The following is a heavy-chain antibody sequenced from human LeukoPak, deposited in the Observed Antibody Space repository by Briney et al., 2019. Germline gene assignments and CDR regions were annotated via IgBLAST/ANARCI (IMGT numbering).Heavy chain of an antibody. D-gene: IGHD4-17*01. CDR1: GGSISSGYYY. CDR2: IYASGSI. J-gene: IGHJ4*02. CDR3: ASSNPAGGYYGHFFDY. Sequence: SQTLSLTCTVSGGSISSGYYYWNWIRQPAGKGLEWIGRIYASGSINYNPSLKSRVTISVDTSKNQFSLKVNSVTAADTAVYYCASSNPAGGYYGHFFDYWGQGTLVTVSS. V-gene: IGHV4-61*02.